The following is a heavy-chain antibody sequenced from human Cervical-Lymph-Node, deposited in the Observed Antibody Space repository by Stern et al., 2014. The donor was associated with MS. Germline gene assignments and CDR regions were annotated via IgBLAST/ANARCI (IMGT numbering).Heavy chain of an antibody. V-gene: IGHV1-69*12. CDR2: ITPMLGTP. J-gene: IGHJ4*02. CDR1: GVTFSSLS. D-gene: IGHD6-13*01. Sequence: QVQLVQSGAELKKPGSSVKVSCKASGVTFSSLSVSWVRRAPGHGLQWLGGITPMLGTPHYVQMFQDRLNIFADESTQTVYMTLSGLKSEDTAVYYCARDQAGIAAHWGQGTLITVSS. CDR3: ARDQAGIAAH.